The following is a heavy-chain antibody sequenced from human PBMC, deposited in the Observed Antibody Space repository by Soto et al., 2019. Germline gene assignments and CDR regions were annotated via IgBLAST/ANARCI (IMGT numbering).Heavy chain of an antibody. V-gene: IGHV3-23*01. CDR3: AKDQSVRYFDWLLRGQYFDY. J-gene: IGHJ4*02. D-gene: IGHD3-9*01. CDR1: GFTFSSYA. CDR2: ISGSGGST. Sequence: GGSLRLSCAASGFTFSSYAMSWVRQAPGKGLEWVSAISGSGGSTYYADSVKGRFTISRDNSKNTLYLQMNSLRAEDTAVYYCAKDQSVRYFDWLLRGQYFDYWGQGTLVTVSS.